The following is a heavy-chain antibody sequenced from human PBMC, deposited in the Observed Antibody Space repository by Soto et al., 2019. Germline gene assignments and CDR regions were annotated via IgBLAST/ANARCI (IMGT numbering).Heavy chain of an antibody. CDR3: ARGTYYDFWSGPSLFDY. D-gene: IGHD3-3*01. J-gene: IGHJ4*02. CDR1: GYTFTSYG. CDR2: ISAYNGNT. Sequence: GASVKVSCKASGYTFTSYGVSRVRQAPGQGLEWMGWISAYNGNTNYAQKLQGRVTMTTDTSTSTAYMELRSLRSDDTAVYYCARGTYYDFWSGPSLFDYWGQGTLVTVSS. V-gene: IGHV1-18*01.